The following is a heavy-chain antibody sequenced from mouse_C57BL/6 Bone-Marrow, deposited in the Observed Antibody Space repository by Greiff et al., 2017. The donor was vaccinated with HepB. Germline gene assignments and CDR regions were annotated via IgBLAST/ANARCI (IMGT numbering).Heavy chain of an antibody. J-gene: IGHJ2*01. D-gene: IGHD2-1*01. Sequence: VQLQQSGAELVRPGASVKLSCTASGFNIKDDYMHWVKQRPEQGLEWIGWIDPENGDTEYASKFQGKATITADTSSNTAYLQLSSLTSEDTAVYYYTKGYGNYYFDYWGQGTTLTVSS. CDR1: GFNIKDDY. CDR3: TKGYGNYYFDY. V-gene: IGHV14-4*01. CDR2: IDPENGDT.